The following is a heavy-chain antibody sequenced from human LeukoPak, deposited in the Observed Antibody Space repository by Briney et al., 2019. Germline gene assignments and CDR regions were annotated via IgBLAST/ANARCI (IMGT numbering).Heavy chain of an antibody. J-gene: IGHJ6*03. Sequence: PSETLSLTGAVYDGSFSSYYWSWIRKPPGKGLDRFGEINHSGITNYNPSLKSRVTISVATSKNQFSLKLSSVTAADTAVYYCARAVGGVTGTTKSGYYYYMAVWGKGTTVTVSS. CDR3: ARAVGGVTGTTKSGYYYYMAV. D-gene: IGHD1-7*01. V-gene: IGHV4-34*01. CDR2: INHSGIT. CDR1: DGSFSSYY.